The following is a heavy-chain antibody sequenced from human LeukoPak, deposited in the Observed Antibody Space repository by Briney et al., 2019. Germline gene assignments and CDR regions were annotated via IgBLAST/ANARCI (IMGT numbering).Heavy chain of an antibody. CDR1: GYTFTSYA. CDR3: ARKGHSYVSFDY. V-gene: IGHV1-3*01. CDR2: INAGNGIT. Sequence: ASVKVSCKASGYTFTSYAMHWVRQAPGQRLEWMGWINAGNGITKYSQKFQGRVTITRDTSASTAYMELSSLRSEDTAVYYCARKGHSYVSFDYWGQGTLVTVSS. J-gene: IGHJ4*02. D-gene: IGHD5-18*01.